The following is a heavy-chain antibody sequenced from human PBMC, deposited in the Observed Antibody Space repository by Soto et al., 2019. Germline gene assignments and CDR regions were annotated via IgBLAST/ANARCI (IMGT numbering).Heavy chain of an antibody. J-gene: IGHJ5*02. Sequence: SQTLSLTCAISGDSVSSNSAAWNWIRQSPSRGLDLLGRTYYRSKWYNYYAVSVKSRITINPDTFKSQFSLQLNSVTPEDTAVYYCARSAYDILTDNWFDPWGQGTLVTVSS. D-gene: IGHD3-9*01. CDR3: ARSAYDILTDNWFDP. V-gene: IGHV6-1*01. CDR2: TYYRSKWYN. CDR1: GDSVSSNSAA.